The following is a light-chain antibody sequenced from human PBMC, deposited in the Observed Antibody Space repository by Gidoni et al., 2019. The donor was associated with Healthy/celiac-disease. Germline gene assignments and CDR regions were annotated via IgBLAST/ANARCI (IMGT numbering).Light chain of an antibody. J-gene: IGKJ4*01. CDR3: QQYDNLPTLT. V-gene: IGKV1-33*01. CDR2: DAS. Sequence: DIQMTQSPSSLSASVVDRVTITCQASQYISNYLNWYQQKPGKAPKLLIYDASNLETVVPSRFSGSGSGTYFTVTSSSLQAEDIATYYCQQYDNLPTLTFXGXTKVEIK. CDR1: QYISNY.